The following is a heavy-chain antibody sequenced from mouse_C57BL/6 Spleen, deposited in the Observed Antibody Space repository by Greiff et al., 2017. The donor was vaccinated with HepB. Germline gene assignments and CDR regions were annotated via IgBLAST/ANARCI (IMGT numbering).Heavy chain of an antibody. CDR3: ARRAGTVKGYYFDY. V-gene: IGHV5-17*01. J-gene: IGHJ2*01. CDR2: ISSGSRTI. D-gene: IGHD4-1*01. Sequence: EVKLVESGGGLVKPGGSLKLSCAASGFTFSDYGMHWVRQAPEKGLEWVAYISSGSRTINYADTVKGQFPISRDNAKNTLFLQMTSLRSEDTAMYYCARRAGTVKGYYFDYWGQGTTLTVSS. CDR1: GFTFSDYG.